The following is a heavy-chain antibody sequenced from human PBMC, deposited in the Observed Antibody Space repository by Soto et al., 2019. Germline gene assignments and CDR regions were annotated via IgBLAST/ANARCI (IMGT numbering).Heavy chain of an antibody. CDR3: AAKRIAMVRGVIIPQFYFDY. V-gene: IGHV1-24*01. J-gene: IGHJ4*02. CDR2: FDPEDGET. CDR1: GYILTELS. D-gene: IGHD3-10*01. Sequence: ASVKVSCKVSGYILTELSMHWVRQAPGKGLELMGGFDPEDGETIYAQNFQGRVTMTEDTSTDTAYMELSSLRSEDTAVYYCAAKRIAMVRGVIIPQFYFDYWGQGTLVTVYS.